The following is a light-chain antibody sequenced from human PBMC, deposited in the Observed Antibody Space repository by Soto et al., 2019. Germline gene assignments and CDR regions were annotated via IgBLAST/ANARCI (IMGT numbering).Light chain of an antibody. J-gene: IGLJ1*01. CDR3: LLYYGGVQGV. Sequence: QAVVTQEPSLTVSPGGTVTLTCASSTGAVTSSYYPNWLQQKPGQPPSALIYSATYKHSWTPARFSGSLLGGKAALTLSGVQPEDEAEYYCLLYYGGVQGVFGAGTKLTVL. V-gene: IGLV7-43*01. CDR1: TGAVTSSYY. CDR2: SAT.